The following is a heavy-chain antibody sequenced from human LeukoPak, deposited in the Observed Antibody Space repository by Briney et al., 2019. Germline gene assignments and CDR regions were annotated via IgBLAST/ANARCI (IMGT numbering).Heavy chain of an antibody. V-gene: IGHV4-59*10. J-gene: IGHJ4*02. CDR2: IYTSGST. D-gene: IGHD2-15*01. CDR3: ARHYGGYYYFDY. CDR1: GGSFSGYY. Sequence: SETLSLTCAVYGGSFSGYYWSWIRQPAGKGLEWIGRIYTSGSTNYNPSLKSRVTMSVDTSKNQFSLKLSSVTAADTAVYYCARHYGGYYYFDYWGQGTLVTVSS.